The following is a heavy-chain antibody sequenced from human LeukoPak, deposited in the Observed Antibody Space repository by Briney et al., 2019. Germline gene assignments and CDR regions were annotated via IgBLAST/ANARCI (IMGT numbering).Heavy chain of an antibody. CDR3: ARGIVVVPAAPDRNFDY. CDR2: ISAYNGNT. D-gene: IGHD2-2*01. J-gene: IGHJ4*02. V-gene: IGHV1-18*01. Sequence: RASVKVSCKASGYTFTSYGISWVRQAPGQGLEWMGWISAYNGNTNYAQKLQGRVTMTTDTSTSTAYMELRSLRSDDTAVYYCARGIVVVPAAPDRNFDYWGQGTLVTVSS. CDR1: GYTFTSYG.